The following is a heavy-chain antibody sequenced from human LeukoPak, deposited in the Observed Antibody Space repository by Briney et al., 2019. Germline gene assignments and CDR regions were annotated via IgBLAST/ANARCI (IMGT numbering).Heavy chain of an antibody. Sequence: ASVKVFCKASGYTFTSYGISWVRQAPGQGLEWMGWISAYNGNTNYAQKLQGRVTMTTDTSTSTAYMELRSLRSDDTAVYYCARWQAVTTSFDYWGQGTLVTASS. V-gene: IGHV1-18*01. CDR2: ISAYNGNT. D-gene: IGHD4-17*01. J-gene: IGHJ4*02. CDR3: ARWQAVTTSFDY. CDR1: GYTFTSYG.